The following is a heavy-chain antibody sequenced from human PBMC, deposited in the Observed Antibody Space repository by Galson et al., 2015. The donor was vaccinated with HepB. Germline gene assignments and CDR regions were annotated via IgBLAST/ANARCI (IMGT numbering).Heavy chain of an antibody. V-gene: IGHV1-46*01. J-gene: IGHJ4*02. CDR2: INPSGGST. D-gene: IGHD1-26*01. CDR1: GYTFTSYY. CDR3: ARLNRGVGARALFDY. Sequence: SVKVSCKASGYTFTSYYMHWVRQAPGQGLEWMGIINPSGGSTSYAQKLQGRVTMTRDTSTSTVYMELSSLRSEDTAVYYCARLNRGVGARALFDYWGQGTLVTVSS.